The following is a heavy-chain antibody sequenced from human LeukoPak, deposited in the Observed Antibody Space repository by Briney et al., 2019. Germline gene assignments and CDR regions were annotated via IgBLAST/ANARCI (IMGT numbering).Heavy chain of an antibody. D-gene: IGHD3-3*01. CDR3: ARGPYDFWRAEYFDY. V-gene: IGHV4-31*03. CDR2: IYYSGST. J-gene: IGHJ4*02. CDR1: GGSISSGGYY. Sequence: PSQTLSLTCTVSGGSISSGGYYWSWIRQHPGKGLEWIGYIYYSGSTYYNPSLKSRVTISVDTSKNQFSLKLSSVTAADTAVYYCARGPYDFWRAEYFDYWGQGTLVTVSS.